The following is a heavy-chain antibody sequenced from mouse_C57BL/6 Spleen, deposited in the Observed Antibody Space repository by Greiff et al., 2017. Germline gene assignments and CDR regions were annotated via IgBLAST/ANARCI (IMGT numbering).Heavy chain of an antibody. CDR2: IYPGDGDT. D-gene: IGHD5-1*01. Sequence: QVQLKESGPELVKPGASVKISCKASGYAFSSSWMNWVKQRPGKGLEWIGRIYPGDGDTNYNGKFKGKATLTADKSSSTAYMQLSSLTSEDSAVYFCARGEYAWFAYWGQGTLVTVSA. V-gene: IGHV1-82*01. CDR3: ARGEYAWFAY. J-gene: IGHJ3*01. CDR1: GYAFSSSW.